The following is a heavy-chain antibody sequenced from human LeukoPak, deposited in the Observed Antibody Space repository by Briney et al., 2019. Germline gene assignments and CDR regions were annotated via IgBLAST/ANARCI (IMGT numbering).Heavy chain of an antibody. J-gene: IGHJ6*03. CDR3: ARDYYGSGSRHKYYYYMDV. CDR1: GGTFSSYA. CDR2: IIPIFGTA. Sequence: ASVKVSCKASGGTFSSYAISWVRQAPGQGLEWMGGIIPIFGTANYAQKFQGRVTITADESMSTAYMELSSLRSEDTAVYYCARDYYGSGSRHKYYYYMDVWGKGTTVTISS. V-gene: IGHV1-69*13. D-gene: IGHD3-10*01.